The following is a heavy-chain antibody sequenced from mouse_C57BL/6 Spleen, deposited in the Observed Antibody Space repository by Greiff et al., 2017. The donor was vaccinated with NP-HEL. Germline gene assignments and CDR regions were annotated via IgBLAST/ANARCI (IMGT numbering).Heavy chain of an antibody. CDR2: ISSGGSYT. D-gene: IGHD2-4*01. CDR3: ARRGDYDGYWFAY. Sequence: EVKLVESGGDLVKPGGSLKLSCAASGFTFSSYGMSWVRQTPDKRLEWVATISSGGSYTYYPDSVKGRFTISRDNAKNTLYLQMSSLKSEDTAMYYCARRGDYDGYWFAYWGQGTLVTVSA. J-gene: IGHJ3*01. V-gene: IGHV5-6*02. CDR1: GFTFSSYG.